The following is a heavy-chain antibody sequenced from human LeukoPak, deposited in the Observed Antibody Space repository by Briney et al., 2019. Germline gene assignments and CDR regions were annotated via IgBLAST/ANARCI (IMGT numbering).Heavy chain of an antibody. D-gene: IGHD3-9*01. V-gene: IGHV4-39*01. CDR3: ARQAPYYDILTGYYKWYFDY. CDR2: IYYSGST. CDR1: GGSISSSSYY. Sequence: SETLSLTCTVSGGSISSSSYYWGWIRQPPGKGLEWIGSIYYSGSTNYNPSLKSRVTISVDTSKNQFSLKLSSVTAADTAVYYCARQAPYYDILTGYYKWYFDYWGQGTLVTVSS. J-gene: IGHJ4*02.